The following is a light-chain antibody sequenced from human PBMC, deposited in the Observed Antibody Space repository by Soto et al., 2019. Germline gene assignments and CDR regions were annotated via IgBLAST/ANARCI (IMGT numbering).Light chain of an antibody. J-gene: IGKJ4*01. Sequence: DIQMTQSPSTLSASVGDRVTITCRASQSISNWLAWYQQRPGRAPQLLIHKASTLETGVPSRFSGSGSGTEFTLTIISLLPDDFASYFCQQYDSFPLTFGGGTKV. CDR2: KAS. CDR3: QQYDSFPLT. CDR1: QSISNW. V-gene: IGKV1-5*03.